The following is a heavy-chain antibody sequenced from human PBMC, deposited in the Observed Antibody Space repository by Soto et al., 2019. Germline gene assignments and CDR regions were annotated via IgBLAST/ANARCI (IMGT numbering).Heavy chain of an antibody. Sequence: SETLSLTCTVSGGSISSSSYYWGWIRQPPGKGLEWIGSIYYSGSTYYNPSLKSRVTISVDTSKNQFSLKLSSVTAADTAVYYCARRAIGIPATASWFDPWGQGTLVTVS. CDR2: IYYSGST. CDR1: GGSISSSSYY. V-gene: IGHV4-39*01. J-gene: IGHJ5*02. CDR3: ARRAIGIPATASWFDP. D-gene: IGHD2-2*01.